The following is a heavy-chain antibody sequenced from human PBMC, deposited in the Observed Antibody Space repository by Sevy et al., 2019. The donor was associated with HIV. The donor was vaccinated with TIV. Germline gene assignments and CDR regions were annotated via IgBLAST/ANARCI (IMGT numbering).Heavy chain of an antibody. J-gene: IGHJ4*02. V-gene: IGHV3-7*01. CDR2: IKEDGSEK. CDR1: GFTFSTQW. Sequence: GGSLRLSCAASGFTFSTQWMSWVRQAPGKGLEWVANIKEDGSEKYYVDSVKGGLTITRDNAKNSLFLQMNSLRAEETAVYYCAKDVYWGQGTLVTVSS. CDR3: AKDVY.